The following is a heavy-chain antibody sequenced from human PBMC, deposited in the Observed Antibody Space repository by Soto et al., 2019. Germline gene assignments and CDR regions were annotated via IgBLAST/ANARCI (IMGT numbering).Heavy chain of an antibody. CDR1: GYTFTSYG. V-gene: IGHV1-18*01. J-gene: IGHJ4*02. CDR2: ISAYNGNT. D-gene: IGHD3-3*01. Sequence: ASVKVSCKASGYTFTSYGISWVRHAPGQGLEWMGWISAYNGNTNYAQKLQGRVTMTTDTSTSTAYMELRSLRSDDTAVYYCARGDYDFWSGYPYYFDYWGQGTLVTVSS. CDR3: ARGDYDFWSGYPYYFDY.